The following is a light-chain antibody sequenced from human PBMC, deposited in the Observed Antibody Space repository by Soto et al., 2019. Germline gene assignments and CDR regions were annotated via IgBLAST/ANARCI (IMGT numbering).Light chain of an antibody. CDR1: QSVRDSY. V-gene: IGKV3-20*01. CDR3: QHYGTSAL. Sequence: EIVLTQSPGTLSLSPGERATLSCRASQSVRDSYLAWYQQKPGQAPRLLIYASSRATGIPDRFSGSGSGTDFTLTISRLEPEDFAVYYCQHYGTSALFGPGTKVDIK. CDR2: AS. J-gene: IGKJ3*01.